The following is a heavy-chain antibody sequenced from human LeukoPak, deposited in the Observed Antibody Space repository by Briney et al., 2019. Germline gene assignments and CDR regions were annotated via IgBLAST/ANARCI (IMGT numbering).Heavy chain of an antibody. CDR3: AKIQAFHAYYYDSSGYHDFDY. Sequence: QPGGSLRLSCAASGFTFDDYAMHWVRQAPGKALEWVSLISGDGGSTYYADSVKGLFTISRDNSKNSLYLQMNSLRTEDTALYYCAKIQAFHAYYYDSSGYHDFDYWGQGTLVTVSS. J-gene: IGHJ4*02. V-gene: IGHV3-43*02. D-gene: IGHD3-22*01. CDR2: ISGDGGST. CDR1: GFTFDDYA.